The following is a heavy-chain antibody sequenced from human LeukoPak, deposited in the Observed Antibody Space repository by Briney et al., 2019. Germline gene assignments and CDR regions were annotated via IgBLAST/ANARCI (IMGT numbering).Heavy chain of an antibody. Sequence: ASVKVSCKASGYTFTGYYMHWVRQAPGQGLEWMGWINPNSGGTNYAQKFQGRVTMTRDTSISTAYMELSRLRSDDTAVYYCARDTRSGVVICRYHAEGGAFDYWGQGTLVTVSS. D-gene: IGHD3-3*01. J-gene: IGHJ4*02. V-gene: IGHV1-2*02. CDR1: GYTFTGYY. CDR3: ARDTRSGVVICRYHAEGGAFDY. CDR2: INPNSGGT.